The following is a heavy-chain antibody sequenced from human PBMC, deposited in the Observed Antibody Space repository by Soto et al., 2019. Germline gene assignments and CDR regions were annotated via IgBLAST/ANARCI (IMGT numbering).Heavy chain of an antibody. CDR3: ATTQSSATFKTYYYDMHV. CDR1: GYTFSNFW. J-gene: IGHJ6*02. CDR2: IYPGDHET. V-gene: IGHV5-51*01. D-gene: IGHD3-10*01. Sequence: GESLKISCQCSGYTFSNFWIGWVRQLPGKGLEWMGIIYPGDHETRYSPSFQGQVTISADKSINTAYLQWSSLKASDTAIYYCATTQSSATFKTYYYDMHVWGQGTTVTVSS.